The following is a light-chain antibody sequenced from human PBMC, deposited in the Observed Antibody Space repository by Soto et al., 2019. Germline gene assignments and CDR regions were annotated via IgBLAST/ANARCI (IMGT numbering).Light chain of an antibody. V-gene: IGKV3-11*01. CDR3: QQRTNWPWT. J-gene: IGKJ1*01. CDR1: KSVCGG. Sequence: VLTQSPPTLSFTPGQGASLSCRASKSVCGGLVWYQQDPGQAPRLLIYDASNRATGIPPRFSGSGSGTDFTLTISSLGPEDFAVYYCQQRTNWPWTFGQGTKVDIK. CDR2: DAS.